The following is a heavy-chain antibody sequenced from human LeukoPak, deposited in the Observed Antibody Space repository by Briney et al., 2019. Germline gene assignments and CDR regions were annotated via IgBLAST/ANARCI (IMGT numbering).Heavy chain of an antibody. V-gene: IGHV3-74*01. CDR1: GLTCSSYW. CDR2: INSDGSST. D-gene: IGHD3-10*01. Sequence: GGSLRLSCAASGLTCSSYWMHWVRQSPGQGLVWVSRINSDGSSTSYADSVKGRFTISRDNAKNTLYLQVNSLRAEDTAVYYCVVFGAGDGGFDIWGQGTMVTVSS. CDR3: VVFGAGDGGFDI. J-gene: IGHJ3*02.